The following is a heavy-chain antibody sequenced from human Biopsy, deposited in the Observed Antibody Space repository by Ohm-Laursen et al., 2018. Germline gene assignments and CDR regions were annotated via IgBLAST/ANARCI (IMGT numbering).Heavy chain of an antibody. J-gene: IGHJ4*02. CDR2: IRSKAKSYAT. D-gene: IGHD3-10*01. V-gene: IGHV3-73*01. CDR1: GFTFSASA. Sequence: LRLSCAASGFTFSASAVHWVRQASGKGLEWVGRIRSKAKSYATAYAASVTGRFTISRDDSKSTTYLQMNSLKTEDTAVYYCTLEGAGFDNWGQGTLVTVSS. CDR3: TLEGAGFDN.